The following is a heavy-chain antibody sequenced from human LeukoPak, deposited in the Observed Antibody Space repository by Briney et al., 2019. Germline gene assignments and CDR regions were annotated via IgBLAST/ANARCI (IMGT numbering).Heavy chain of an antibody. CDR3: ARQAVGSGGYYPPDY. J-gene: IGHJ4*02. Sequence: GESLKISCKGSGYSFTSYWIGWVRQMPGKGLEWMGIIYPGDSDTRYSPSFQGQVTISADKSISTAYLQWSSLKASDTAMYYCARQAVGSGGYYPPDYWGQGTLVTVSS. V-gene: IGHV5-51*01. CDR1: GYSFTSYW. CDR2: IYPGDSDT. D-gene: IGHD3-22*01.